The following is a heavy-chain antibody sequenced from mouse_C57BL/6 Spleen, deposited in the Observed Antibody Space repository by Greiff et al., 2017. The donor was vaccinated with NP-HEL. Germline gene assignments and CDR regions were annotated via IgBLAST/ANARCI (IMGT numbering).Heavy chain of an antibody. Sequence: EVQLVESEGGLVQPGSSMKLSCTASGFTFSDYYMAWVRQVPEKGLEWVANINYDGSSTYYLDSLNSRFIISRDNAKNILYLQMSSLKSEDTATYYCARDRVRYGSSYGFAYWGQGTLVTVSA. CDR3: ARDRVRYGSSYGFAY. J-gene: IGHJ3*01. V-gene: IGHV5-16*01. CDR2: INYDGSST. CDR1: GFTFSDYY. D-gene: IGHD1-1*01.